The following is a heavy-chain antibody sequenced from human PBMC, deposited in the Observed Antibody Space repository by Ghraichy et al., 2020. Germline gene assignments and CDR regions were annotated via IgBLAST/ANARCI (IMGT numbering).Heavy chain of an antibody. D-gene: IGHD6-13*01. CDR1: LGSISDSAYY. J-gene: IGHJ4*02. Sequence: SQTLSLTCTASLGSISDSAYYWAWIRQSPGKGLEWIVSIYYSGVVYYNPSLTSRVTISVDTSKNQFSLNLTSTTATDTTDYYCAIHLGMAAAGIMYPFDIWGRGTLVNVS. V-gene: IGHV4-39*01. CDR2: IYYSGVV. CDR3: AIHLGMAAAGIMYPFDI.